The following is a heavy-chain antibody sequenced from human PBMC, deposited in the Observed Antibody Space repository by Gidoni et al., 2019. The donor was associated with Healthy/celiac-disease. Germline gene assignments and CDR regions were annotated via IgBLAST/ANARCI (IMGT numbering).Heavy chain of an antibody. Sequence: EVQLVESGGGLVKPGGSLRLSCAASGFTFSSYSMNWVRQAPGKGLEWVSSISSSSSYIYYADSVKGRFTISRDNAKNSLYLQMNSLRAEDTAVYYCARRGIPYSSSWYALDYWGQGTLVTVSS. CDR2: ISSSSSYI. CDR3: ARRGIPYSSSWYALDY. D-gene: IGHD6-13*01. V-gene: IGHV3-21*01. J-gene: IGHJ4*02. CDR1: GFTFSSYS.